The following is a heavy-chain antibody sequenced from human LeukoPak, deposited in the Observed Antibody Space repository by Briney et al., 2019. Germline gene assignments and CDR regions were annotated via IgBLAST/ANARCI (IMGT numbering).Heavy chain of an antibody. V-gene: IGHV1-46*01. D-gene: IGHD3-10*01. CDR3: ARDRWPPLRGLYYYGMDV. J-gene: IGHJ6*02. Sequence: ASVKVSCKASGYTLTNYYMHWVRQAPGQGLEWMGLINPTGSSTNYAQKFRGRVTMTRDTSTSTVYMELSSLRAEDTAVYYCARDRWPPLRGLYYYGMDVWGQGTTVTVSS. CDR1: GYTLTNYY. CDR2: INPTGSST.